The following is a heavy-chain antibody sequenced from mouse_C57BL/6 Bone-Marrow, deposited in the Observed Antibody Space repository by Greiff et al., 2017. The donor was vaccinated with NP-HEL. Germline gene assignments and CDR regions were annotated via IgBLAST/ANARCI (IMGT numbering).Heavy chain of an antibody. CDR2: ISSGSSTI. V-gene: IGHV5-17*01. CDR1: GFTFSDYG. D-gene: IGHD1-1*01. Sequence: EVKLVESGGGSVKPGGSLKLSCAASGFTFSDYGMHWVRQAPEKGLEWVAYISSGSSTIYYADTVKGRFTISRANATTTLSLQMTSLRSEDTAMYYCASPHYYGSSSYAMDYWGQGTSVTVSS. CDR3: ASPHYYGSSSYAMDY. J-gene: IGHJ4*01.